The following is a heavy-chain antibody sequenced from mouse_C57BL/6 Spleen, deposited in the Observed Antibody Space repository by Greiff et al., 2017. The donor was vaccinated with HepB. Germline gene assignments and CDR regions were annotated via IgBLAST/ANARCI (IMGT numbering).Heavy chain of an antibody. CDR1: GYTFTSYG. CDR3: AREGGGRFAY. J-gene: IGHJ3*01. D-gene: IGHD3-3*01. V-gene: IGHV1-81*01. Sequence: VQLQESGAELARPGASVKLSCKASGYTFTSYGISWVKQRTGQGLEWIGEIYPRSGNTYYNEKFKGKATLTADKSSSTAYMELRSLTSEDSAVYFCAREGGGRFAYWGQGTLVTVSA. CDR2: IYPRSGNT.